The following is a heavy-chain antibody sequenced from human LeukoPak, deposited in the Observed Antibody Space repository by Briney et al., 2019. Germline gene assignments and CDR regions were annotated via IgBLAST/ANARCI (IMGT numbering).Heavy chain of an antibody. CDR2: IKQDGSEK. J-gene: IGHJ4*02. V-gene: IGHV3-7*01. CDR1: GFTFSSYW. D-gene: IGHD3/OR15-3a*01. CDR3: AKDHFWTGYYGLFDY. Sequence: SGRSLRLSCAASGFTFSSYWMSWVRQAPGKGLEWVANIKQDGSEKYYVDSVKGRFTVSRDNAKNSLYLQMNSLRAEDTAVYYCAKDHFWTGYYGLFDYWGQGTLVTVSS.